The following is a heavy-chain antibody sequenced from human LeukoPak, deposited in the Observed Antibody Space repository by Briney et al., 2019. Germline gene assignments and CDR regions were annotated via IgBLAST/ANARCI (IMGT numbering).Heavy chain of an antibody. V-gene: IGHV1-2*02. CDR2: INPNSGGT. CDR3: ARVPLLSSGRINWFDP. CDR1: GYSFIGHH. Sequence: ASVKVSCKTSGYSFIGHHIHWVRQAPGQGLEWMGWINPNSGGTNYAQKFQGRVTMTRDTSISTAYMELSRLRSDDTAVYYCARVPLLSSGRINWFDPWGQGTLVTVSS. D-gene: IGHD6-19*01. J-gene: IGHJ5*02.